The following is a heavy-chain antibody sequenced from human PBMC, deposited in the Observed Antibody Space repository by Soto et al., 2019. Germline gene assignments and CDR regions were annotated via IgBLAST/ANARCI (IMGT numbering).Heavy chain of an antibody. Sequence: GGSLRLSCAASGFTFSSCSMNWVRQAPGKGLEWVSYISSSSSTIYYADSVKGRFTISRDNAKNSLYLQMNSLRDEDTAVYYCARASYSSSWYSLGMDVWGQGTTVTVSS. J-gene: IGHJ6*02. D-gene: IGHD6-13*01. CDR1: GFTFSSCS. V-gene: IGHV3-48*02. CDR3: ARASYSSSWYSLGMDV. CDR2: ISSSSSTI.